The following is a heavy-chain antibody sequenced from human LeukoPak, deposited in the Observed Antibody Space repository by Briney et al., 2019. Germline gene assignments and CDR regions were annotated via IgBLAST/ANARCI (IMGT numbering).Heavy chain of an antibody. J-gene: IGHJ4*02. Sequence: SETLSLTCTVSGYSVSGIFYWGWIRQPPGKGLEWIGRIYTSGSTNYNPSLKSRVTMSVDTSKNQFSLKLSSVTAADTAVYYCARDIPSYGGEFDYWGQGTLVTVSS. CDR2: IYTSGST. V-gene: IGHV4-38-2*02. D-gene: IGHD4-23*01. CDR1: GYSVSGIFY. CDR3: ARDIPSYGGEFDY.